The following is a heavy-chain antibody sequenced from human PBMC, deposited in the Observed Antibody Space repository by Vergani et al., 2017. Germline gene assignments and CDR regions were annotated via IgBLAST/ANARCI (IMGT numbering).Heavy chain of an antibody. CDR1: GFTFSSYA. CDR3: ANDNYDFWRGPHFDY. CDR2: ISGCGGST. Sequence: EVQLLESGGGLVQPGGSLRLSCAASGFTFSSYAMSWVRQAPGKGLEWVSAISGCGGSTYYADSVKGRFTIARDNSKNTLYLQMNSLRAENTAVYYCANDNYDFWRGPHFDYWGQGTLVTVSS. D-gene: IGHD3-3*01. V-gene: IGHV3-23*01. J-gene: IGHJ4*02.